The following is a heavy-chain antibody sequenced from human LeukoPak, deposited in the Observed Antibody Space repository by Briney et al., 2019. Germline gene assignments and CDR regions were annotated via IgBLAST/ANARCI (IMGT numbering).Heavy chain of an antibody. CDR3: ATDVSLVVVVAATLFDY. Sequence: AGGTLRLSCAASGFTFSNDGLHWVRQAPGKGLEWVALISYGGSNKYYAYSVRGRFTISGDNSKNTLYLQMNSQRAEYTAVYYCATDVSLVVVVAATLFDYWGQGTLVTVSS. CDR2: ISYGGSNK. J-gene: IGHJ4*02. CDR1: GFTFSNDG. V-gene: IGHV3-30*03. D-gene: IGHD2-15*01.